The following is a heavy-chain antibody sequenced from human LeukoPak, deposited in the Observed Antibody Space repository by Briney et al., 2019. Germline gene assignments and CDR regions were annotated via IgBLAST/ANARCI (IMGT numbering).Heavy chain of an antibody. CDR3: AKVRSGGYGDYVGLTFDY. CDR2: ISWNSGSI. Sequence: GGSLRLSCAASGFTFDDYAMHWVRQAPGKGLEWVSGISWNSGSIGYADSVKGRFTISRDNAKNSLYLQMNGLRAEDTALYYCAKVRSGGYGDYVGLTFDYWGQGTLVTVSS. J-gene: IGHJ4*02. CDR1: GFTFDDYA. D-gene: IGHD4-17*01. V-gene: IGHV3-9*01.